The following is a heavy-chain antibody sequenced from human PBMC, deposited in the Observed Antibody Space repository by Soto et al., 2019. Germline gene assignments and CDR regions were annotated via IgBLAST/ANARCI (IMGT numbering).Heavy chain of an antibody. D-gene: IGHD4-4*01. Sequence: ASVKVSCKASGYTFTAYSIHWVRQAPGQGLEWMGWINSVSGFTESSQKVQGRATITRDTSASTVYMELSRLTSDDTAIYYCARGGEDSNFIYRPFDSWGKGTLVTVSS. J-gene: IGHJ4*02. CDR3: ARGGEDSNFIYRPFDS. V-gene: IGHV1-3*04. CDR1: GYTFTAYS. CDR2: INSVSGFT.